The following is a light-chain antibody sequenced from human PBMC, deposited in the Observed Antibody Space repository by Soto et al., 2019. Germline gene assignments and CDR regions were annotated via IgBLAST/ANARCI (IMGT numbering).Light chain of an antibody. CDR3: LQDFKYPRT. V-gene: IGKV1-5*01. CDR1: QSVSGW. CDR2: EAS. Sequence: DIQMTQSPSTLSASVGDTVTVTCRASQSVSGWLAWYQQKPGKAPKLLIYEASTLQSGVPSRFSGSYSGTDFTLTIGSLQPEDFATYYCLQDFKYPRTFGQGTKVDI. J-gene: IGKJ1*01.